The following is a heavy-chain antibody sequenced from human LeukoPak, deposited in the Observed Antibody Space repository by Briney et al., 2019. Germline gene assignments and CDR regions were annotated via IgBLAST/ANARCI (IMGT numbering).Heavy chain of an antibody. CDR2: IYYSGST. CDR1: GGSISSSSYY. V-gene: IGHV4-39*07. Sequence: SETLSLTCTVSGGSISSSSYYWGWIRQPPGKGLEWIGSIYYSGSTYYNPSLKSRVTISVDTSKNQFSLKLSSVTAADTAVYYCARDFEISTYPWGQGTTVTVSS. J-gene: IGHJ6*02. D-gene: IGHD3-3*01. CDR3: ARDFEISTYP.